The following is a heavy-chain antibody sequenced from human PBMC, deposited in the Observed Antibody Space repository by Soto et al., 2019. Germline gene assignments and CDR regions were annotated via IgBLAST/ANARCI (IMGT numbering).Heavy chain of an antibody. CDR1: GYTFSNYA. CDR2: IRGNGDGT. J-gene: IGHJ3*01. D-gene: IGHD3-10*01. CDR3: AAAGAGTFDL. V-gene: IGHV3-23*01. Sequence: VQLLESSGGLVPPGGSLRLSCAASGYTFSNYAMSWVRQAPGKGLEWVSTIRGNGDGTYYADSVKGRFTISRDNSKNTLSLQMNSLRVEDTALYYCAAAGAGTFDLWGQGTMVTVYS.